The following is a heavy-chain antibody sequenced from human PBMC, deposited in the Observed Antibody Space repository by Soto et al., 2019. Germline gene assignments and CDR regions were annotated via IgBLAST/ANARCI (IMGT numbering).Heavy chain of an antibody. Sequence: GGSLRLSCAASGFTFSSYAMSWVRQAPGKGLEWVSAISGSGGSTYYADSVKGRFTISIDNSKNTLYLQMNSLRAEDTAVYYCAKGSDLTPYYYYGMDVWGQGTTVTVSS. CDR2: ISGSGGST. J-gene: IGHJ6*02. CDR1: GFTFSSYA. CDR3: AKGSDLTPYYYYGMDV. V-gene: IGHV3-23*01.